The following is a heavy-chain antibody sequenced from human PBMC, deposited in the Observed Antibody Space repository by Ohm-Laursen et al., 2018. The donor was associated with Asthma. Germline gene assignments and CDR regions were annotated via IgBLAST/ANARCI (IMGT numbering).Heavy chain of an antibody. CDR1: GGSISSSSYY. CDR2: IYYTGSP. CDR3: ARQARYLTSGSYYSTFDS. J-gene: IGHJ4*02. D-gene: IGHD3-10*01. V-gene: IGHV4-39*01. Sequence: TLSLTCTVSGGSISSSSYYWGWIRQPPGKGLEWIGSIYYTGSPTYSPSLKTRVTISVDTSKNHFSLRLRSVTAADTAVYYCARQARYLTSGSYYSTFDSWGQGTLVTVSS.